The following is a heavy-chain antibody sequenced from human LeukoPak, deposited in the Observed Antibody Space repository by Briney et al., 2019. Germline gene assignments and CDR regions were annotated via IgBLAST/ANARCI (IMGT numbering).Heavy chain of an antibody. Sequence: SETLSLTCTVSGGSISSDYWSWIRQPPGKGLEWIGYVYYSGITNYNPSLKSRVTISVGTSKNHFSLKLTSVTAADTAVYYCARLLGWSGPINWFDPWAGEPWSPSPQ. D-gene: IGHD3-3*01. CDR2: VYYSGIT. V-gene: IGHV4-59*08. CDR1: GGSISSDY. J-gene: IGHJ5*02. CDR3: ARLLGWSGPINWFDP.